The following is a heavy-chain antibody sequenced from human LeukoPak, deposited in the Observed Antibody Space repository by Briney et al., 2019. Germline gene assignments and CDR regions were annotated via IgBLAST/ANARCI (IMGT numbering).Heavy chain of an antibody. J-gene: IGHJ4*02. CDR1: GFTFSSYT. CDR3: AKGDRVKVVVPGAETF. D-gene: IGHD2-2*01. V-gene: IGHV3-48*01. CDR2: IGTSSTTI. Sequence: PGGSLRLSCAASGFTFSSYTMNWVRQPPGKGLEWVSNIGTSSTTIYYADSVKGRFTISRDNSKNTLYLQMNSLRAEDTAVYYCAKGDRVKVVVPGAETFWGQGTLVTVSS.